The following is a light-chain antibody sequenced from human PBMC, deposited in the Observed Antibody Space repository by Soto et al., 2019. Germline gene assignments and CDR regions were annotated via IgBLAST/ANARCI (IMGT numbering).Light chain of an antibody. CDR2: RNN. CDR1: SSNIGSNY. CDR3: AAWDDSLSGGV. V-gene: IGLV1-47*01. J-gene: IGLJ3*02. Sequence: QSVLTQPPSASGTPGQRVTISCCESSSNIGSNYVYWYQQLPGTAPKLLIYRNNQRPSGVPDRFSGSKSGTSASLAISGLRSEDEADYYCAAWDDSLSGGVFGGGTKLTVL.